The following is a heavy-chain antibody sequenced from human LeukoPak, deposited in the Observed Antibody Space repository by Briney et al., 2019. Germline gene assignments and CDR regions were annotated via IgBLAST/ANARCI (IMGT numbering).Heavy chain of an antibody. J-gene: IGHJ4*02. CDR2: IYYSGST. V-gene: IGHV4-39*07. CDR1: GGSISSSSYY. D-gene: IGHD1-26*01. CDR3: ARGRLVGATRFDY. Sequence: PSETLSLTCTVSGGSISSSSYYWGCIRQPPGKGLECIGSIYYSGSTYYNPSLESRVTISVDTSKNQFSLKLSSVTAADTAVYYCARGRLVGATRFDYWGQGTLVTVSS.